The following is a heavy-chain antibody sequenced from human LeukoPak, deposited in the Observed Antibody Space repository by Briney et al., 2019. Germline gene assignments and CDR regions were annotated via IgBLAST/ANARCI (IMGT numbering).Heavy chain of an antibody. CDR1: GGSISSSSYY. CDR2: IYYSGST. Sequence: SETLSLTCTVSGGSISSSSYYWGWIRQPPGKGLEWIGSIYYSGSTYYNPSLKSRVTISVDTSKNQFSLKLSSVTAADTAVYYCAPNCSGGSCLTRWGQGTLVTVSS. J-gene: IGHJ4*02. V-gene: IGHV4-39*01. CDR3: APNCSGGSCLTR. D-gene: IGHD2-15*01.